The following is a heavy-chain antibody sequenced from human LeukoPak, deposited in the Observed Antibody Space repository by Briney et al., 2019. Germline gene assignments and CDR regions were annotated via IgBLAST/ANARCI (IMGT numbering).Heavy chain of an antibody. CDR1: GFTFSSYG. V-gene: IGHV3-30*18. J-gene: IGHJ2*01. CDR3: AKDASPTVTTAYWYFDL. D-gene: IGHD4-17*01. Sequence: GGSLRLSCAASGFTFSSYGMHWVRQAPGKGLEWVADISYDGSNKYYEDSVKGRFTISRDNSKNKLYLQMNSLRAEDTAVYYCAKDASPTVTTAYWYFDLWGRGTLVTVSS. CDR2: ISYDGSNK.